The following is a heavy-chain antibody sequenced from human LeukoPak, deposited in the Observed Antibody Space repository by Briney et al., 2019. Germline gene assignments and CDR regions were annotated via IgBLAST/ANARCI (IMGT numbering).Heavy chain of an antibody. V-gene: IGHV3-21*01. CDR1: GFTFSSYS. J-gene: IGHJ3*02. CDR3: ARDVLYSSNFDAFDI. CDR2: ISSSSSYI. D-gene: IGHD6-13*01. Sequence: SGGSLRLSCAASGFTFSSYSMNWVRQAPGKGLEWVSSISSSSSYIYYADSVKGRFTISRDNAKNSLYLQMNSLRAEDTAVYYCARDVLYSSNFDAFDIWGQGTMVTVSS.